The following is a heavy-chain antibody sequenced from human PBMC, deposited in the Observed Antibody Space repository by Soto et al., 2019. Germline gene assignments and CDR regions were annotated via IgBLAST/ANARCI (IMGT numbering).Heavy chain of an antibody. D-gene: IGHD2-2*01. CDR3: VRDGNCITTSCDGNLFDP. Sequence: EVQLVESGGGLVQPGGSLRLSCAASGFTFSTYWMHWLRQVPGKGLEWVSRINSDASHTYYADSVKGRFTTSRANAKNPLHLEMNSLRAEDTAVYYCVRDGNCITTSCDGNLFDPWGQGTRVTFSS. V-gene: IGHV3-74*01. CDR1: GFTFSTYW. CDR2: INSDASHT. J-gene: IGHJ5*02.